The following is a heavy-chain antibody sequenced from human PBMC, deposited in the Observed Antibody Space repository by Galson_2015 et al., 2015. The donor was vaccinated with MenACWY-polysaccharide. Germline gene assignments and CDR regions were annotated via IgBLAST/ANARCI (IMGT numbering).Heavy chain of an antibody. V-gene: IGHV3-7*01. Sequence: SLRLSCAASGFSFYNHWMNWVRQAPGKGLEWVDNMNQDGSVKYYIDSVKGRFTISRDNAKNSLYLQMNSLRAEETAVYYCARDWVAAPGRENWFDTWGQGALVTVAS. J-gene: IGHJ5*02. CDR2: MNQDGSVK. CDR3: ARDWVAAPGRENWFDT. CDR1: GFSFYNHW. D-gene: IGHD6-13*01.